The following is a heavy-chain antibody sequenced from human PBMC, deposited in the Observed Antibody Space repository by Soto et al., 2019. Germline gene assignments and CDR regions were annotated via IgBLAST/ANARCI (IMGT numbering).Heavy chain of an antibody. J-gene: IGHJ4*02. CDR1: GGTFSSYA. CDR3: ARHGSSGWTYYFDY. CDR2: IIPIFGTA. Sequence: QVQLVQSGAEVKKPGSSVKVSCKASGGTFSSYAISWVRQAPGQGLEWMGGIIPIFGTANYAQKFQGRVTFTADKSTSTAYMELSSLRSEDTAVYYCARHGSSGWTYYFDYWGQGTLVTVSS. V-gene: IGHV1-69*06. D-gene: IGHD6-19*01.